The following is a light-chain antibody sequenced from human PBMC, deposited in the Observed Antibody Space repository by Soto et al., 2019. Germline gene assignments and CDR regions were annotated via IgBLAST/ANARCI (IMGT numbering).Light chain of an antibody. J-gene: IGKJ1*01. V-gene: IGKV3-20*01. Sequence: EIVLTQSPGTLSFFPGERATLSCRSSQSLSSYLAWYQQKPGQAPRLLIYGASNRATGIPDRFSGSGSGTDFNLTISRLEPEDFAVYYCQQYGSSGKFGKGTKVDIK. CDR3: QQYGSSGK. CDR2: GAS. CDR1: QSLSSY.